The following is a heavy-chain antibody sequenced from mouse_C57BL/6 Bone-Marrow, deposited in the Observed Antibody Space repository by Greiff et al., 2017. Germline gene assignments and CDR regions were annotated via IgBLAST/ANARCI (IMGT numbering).Heavy chain of an antibody. CDR1: GYSITSGYY. V-gene: IGHV3-6*01. D-gene: IGHD1-1*01. J-gene: IGHJ1*03. Sequence: VQLKESGPGLVKPSQSLSLTCSVTGYSITSGYYWNWIRQFPGNKLEWMGYISYDGSNNYNPSLKNRISITRDTSKNQFFLKLNSVTTEDTATYYCARGFTTVVATDWYFDVWGTGTTVTVSS. CDR2: ISYDGSN. CDR3: ARGFTTVVATDWYFDV.